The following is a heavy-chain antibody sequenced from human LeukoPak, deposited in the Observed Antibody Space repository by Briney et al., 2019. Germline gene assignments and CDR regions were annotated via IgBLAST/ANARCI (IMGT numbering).Heavy chain of an antibody. J-gene: IGHJ4*02. V-gene: IGHV4-59*08. Sequence: SETLSLTCSVSGGSISSYYWSWTRQPPGKGLEWIGYIYYRGSTNYNPSLKSRVTISVDTSNNEFSLKMSSVTAADTAVYYCARHDTYYDVMTGSYPPNPLDYWGPGTLVTVSS. CDR1: GGSISSYY. D-gene: IGHD3-9*01. CDR3: ARHDTYYDVMTGSYPPNPLDY. CDR2: IYYRGST.